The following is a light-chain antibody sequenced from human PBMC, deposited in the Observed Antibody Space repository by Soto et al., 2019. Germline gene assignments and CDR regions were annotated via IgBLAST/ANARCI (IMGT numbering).Light chain of an antibody. V-gene: IGKV1-39*01. J-gene: IGKJ1*01. Sequence: DIQMTQSPSSLSASVGDRVSVTCRASQSISNFLNWYQQRPGEAPTLLIYAASSLQSGVPSRFSGSGSGADFTLTIGSLQPEDFATYYCQQSYTSPRTFGQGTKWEVK. CDR1: QSISNF. CDR3: QQSYTSPRT. CDR2: AAS.